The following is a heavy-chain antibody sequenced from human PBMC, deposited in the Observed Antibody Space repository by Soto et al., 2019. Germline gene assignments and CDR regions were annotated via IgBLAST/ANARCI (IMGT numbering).Heavy chain of an antibody. V-gene: IGHV3-72*01. J-gene: IGHJ4*02. CDR1: GFTFSDHY. CDR2: IRNKASSYTT. CDR3: ARAKLNVYSYDY. Sequence: EVQLVASGGGLVQPGGSLRLSCAASGFTFSDHYMDWVRQAPGKGLEWVGRIRNKASSYTTLYAASVKGRFTISRDESENSMYLQMNSLKIEDTAVYYCARAKLNVYSYDYWGQGTLVTVSS. D-gene: IGHD2-21*01.